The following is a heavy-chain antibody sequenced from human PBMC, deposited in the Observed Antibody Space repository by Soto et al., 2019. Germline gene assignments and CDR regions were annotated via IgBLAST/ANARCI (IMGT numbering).Heavy chain of an antibody. Sequence: GGSLRLSCAASGFTFSSYGMHWVRQAPGKGLEWVAVISYDGSNKYYADSEKGRFTISRDNSKNTLYLQMNSLRAEDTAVYYCAKAEWELLPPFDYWGQGTLVTVSS. CDR2: ISYDGSNK. V-gene: IGHV3-30*18. CDR3: AKAEWELLPPFDY. D-gene: IGHD1-26*01. J-gene: IGHJ4*02. CDR1: GFTFSSYG.